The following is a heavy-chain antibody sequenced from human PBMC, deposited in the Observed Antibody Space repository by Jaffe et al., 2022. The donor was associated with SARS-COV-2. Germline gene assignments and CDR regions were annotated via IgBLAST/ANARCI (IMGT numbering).Heavy chain of an antibody. Sequence: QVTLKESGPVLVKPTETLTLTCTVSGFSLSNARMGVSWIRQPPGKALEWLAHIFSNDEKSYSTSLKSRLTISKDTSKSQVVLTMTNMDPVDTATYYCARFPYSMISSSWTPPYYYYYGMDVWGQGTTVTVSS. CDR2: IFSNDEK. J-gene: IGHJ6*02. V-gene: IGHV2-26*01. CDR1: GFSLSNARMG. D-gene: IGHD6-13*01. CDR3: ARFPYSMISSSWTPPYYYYYGMDV.